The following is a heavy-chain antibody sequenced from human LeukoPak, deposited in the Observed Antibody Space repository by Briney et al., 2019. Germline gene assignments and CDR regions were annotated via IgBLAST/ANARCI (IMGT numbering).Heavy chain of an antibody. J-gene: IGHJ4*02. CDR2: ISGSGGST. CDR3: AREGIVVIPAGYSYQIDS. Sequence: GGSLRLSCAASGFTFSSFAMSWVRQAPGKGLEWVSAISGSGGSTYYADSVKGRFTISRDNSKNTLYLQMNSLRAEDTAVYYCAREGIVVIPAGYSYQIDSWGQGTLVTVSS. CDR1: GFTFSSFA. D-gene: IGHD2-2*01. V-gene: IGHV3-23*01.